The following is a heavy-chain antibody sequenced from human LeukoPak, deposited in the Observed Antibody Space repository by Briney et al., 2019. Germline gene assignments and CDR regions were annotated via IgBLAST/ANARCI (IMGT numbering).Heavy chain of an antibody. CDR2: ISYDGSNK. V-gene: IGHV3-30*03. CDR1: GFTFSSYG. D-gene: IGHD4-17*01. J-gene: IGHJ1*01. Sequence: PGGSLRLSCAASGFTFSSYGMHWVRQAPGKGLEWVAVISYDGSNKYYADSVKGRFTISRDNSKNTLYLQMNSLRAEDTAVNYCATGAGDYGYFQHWGQGTLVTVSS. CDR3: ATGAGDYGYFQH.